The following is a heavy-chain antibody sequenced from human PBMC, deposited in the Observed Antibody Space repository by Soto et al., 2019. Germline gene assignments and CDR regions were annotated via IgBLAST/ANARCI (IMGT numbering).Heavy chain of an antibody. Sequence: SVKVSCKASGGTFSSYAISWVRQAPGQGLEWMGGIIPIFGTANYAQKFQGRVTITADKSTSTAYMELSSLRSEDTAVYYCARRSLVTAAAGTGFDPWGQGTLVTVS. J-gene: IGHJ5*02. CDR3: ARRSLVTAAAGTGFDP. V-gene: IGHV1-69*06. CDR1: GGTFSSYA. CDR2: IIPIFGTA. D-gene: IGHD6-13*01.